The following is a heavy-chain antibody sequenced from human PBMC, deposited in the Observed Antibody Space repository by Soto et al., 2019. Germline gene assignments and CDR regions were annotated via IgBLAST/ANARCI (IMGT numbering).Heavy chain of an antibody. D-gene: IGHD6-6*01. V-gene: IGHV1-8*01. Sequence: GASVKVSCKASGYTFTSYDINWVRQATGQGLEWMGWMNPNSGNTGYAQKFQGRVTKTRNTSISTAYMELSSLRSEDTAVYYCARGQRSSIAAPKLVHYWGQGTLVTVSS. CDR2: MNPNSGNT. CDR3: ARGQRSSIAAPKLVHY. J-gene: IGHJ4*02. CDR1: GYTFTSYD.